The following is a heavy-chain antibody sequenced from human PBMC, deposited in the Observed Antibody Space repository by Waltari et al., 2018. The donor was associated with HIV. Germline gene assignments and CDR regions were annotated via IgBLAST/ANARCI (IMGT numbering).Heavy chain of an antibody. V-gene: IGHV3-11*01. CDR3: TRDYFHFDSSGSLD. D-gene: IGHD3-22*01. CDR2: ISGRGTTI. J-gene: IGHJ4*01. Sequence: QVRLEESGGGLVRPGGSLTLSCAASGFRFGAYHMTWVRQAPGRGPEWISSISGRGTTISYADSVKGRFSISRDNAKNSLFLQMNRMRVDDTALYYCTRDYFHFDSSGSLDWGRGIQVIVSS. CDR1: GFRFGAYH.